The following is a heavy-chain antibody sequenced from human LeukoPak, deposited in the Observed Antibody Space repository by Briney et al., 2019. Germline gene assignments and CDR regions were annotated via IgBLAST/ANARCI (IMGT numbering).Heavy chain of an antibody. CDR2: ISGPGGST. V-gene: IGHV3-23*01. D-gene: IGHD6-13*01. CDR1: GFTFSNYA. Sequence: GGSLRLSCAVSGFTFSNYAVSWVRQASGKGLEWVSGISGPGGSTYYADSVKGRFTISRDNSKNTLYLQMNSLRAEDTAVYYCAKDRTAVARIFDYWGQGTLVTVSS. CDR3: AKDRTAVARIFDY. J-gene: IGHJ4*02.